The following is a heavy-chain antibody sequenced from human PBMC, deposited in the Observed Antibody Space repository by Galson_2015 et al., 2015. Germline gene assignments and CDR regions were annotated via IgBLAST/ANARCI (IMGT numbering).Heavy chain of an antibody. CDR1: GFTFSSYS. CDR3: ARDLSRSGRYGMDV. CDR2: ISSSSSFI. Sequence: SLRLSCAASGFTFSSYSMNWVRQAPGKGLEWVSSISSSSSFIYYADSVKGRFTISRDNAKNSLYLQMNSLRAEDTAVYYCARDLSRSGRYGMDVWGQGTTVTVSS. D-gene: IGHD2-15*01. V-gene: IGHV3-21*01. J-gene: IGHJ6*02.